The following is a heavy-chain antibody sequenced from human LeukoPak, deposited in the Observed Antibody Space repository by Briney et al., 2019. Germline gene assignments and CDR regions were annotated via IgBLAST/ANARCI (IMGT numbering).Heavy chain of an antibody. V-gene: IGHV4-59*12. CDR1: GGSISSYY. D-gene: IGHD2-2*01. J-gene: IGHJ4*02. CDR3: ARVFCSSTSCYGSFDY. Sequence: SETLSLTCTVSGGSISSYYWSWIRQPPGKGLEWIGYIYYSGSTNYNPSLKSRVTISVDKSKNQFSLKLSSVTAADTAVYYCARVFCSSTSCYGSFDYWGQGTRVTVSS. CDR2: IYYSGST.